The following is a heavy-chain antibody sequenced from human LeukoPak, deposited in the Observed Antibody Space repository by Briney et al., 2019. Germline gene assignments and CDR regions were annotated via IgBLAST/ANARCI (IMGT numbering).Heavy chain of an antibody. Sequence: SETLSLTCAVYGGSFSGYYWSWIRQPPGKGLEWIGEINHSGSTDYNPSLKSRVTISVDTSKNQFSLKLSSVTAADTAVYYCARGLGYYGSGSFYWWGQGTLVTVSS. CDR1: GGSFSGYY. CDR3: ARGLGYYGSGSFYW. CDR2: INHSGST. V-gene: IGHV4-34*01. J-gene: IGHJ4*02. D-gene: IGHD3-10*01.